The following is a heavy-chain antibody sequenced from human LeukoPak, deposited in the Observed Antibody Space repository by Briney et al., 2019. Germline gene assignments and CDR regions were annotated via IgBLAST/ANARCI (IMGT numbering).Heavy chain of an antibody. J-gene: IGHJ4*02. CDR3: ARDLQYSSGWYYFIY. V-gene: IGHV1-69*05. CDR2: IIPIFRTA. CDR1: GGTFISYA. Sequence: SVKVSCKASGGTFISYAISWVRQAAGQGREWMGGIIPIFRTANYPHKFQCRVTIPTDESTSTAYMELTSLRSEDTAVYYCARDLQYSSGWYYFIYWGQGTLVTVSS. D-gene: IGHD6-19*01.